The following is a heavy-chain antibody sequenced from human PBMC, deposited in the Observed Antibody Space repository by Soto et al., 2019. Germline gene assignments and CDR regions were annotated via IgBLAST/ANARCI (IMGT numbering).Heavy chain of an antibody. J-gene: IGHJ5*02. CDR2: IYHSGST. CDR1: GASISSGGHS. D-gene: IGHD2-21*01. Sequence: SETLSLTCAVSGASISSGGHSWSWIRQPPGKGLEWIGYIYHSGSTYYNPSLKSRVTISVDRSKNQLSLNLRSVSAADTAVYYCARGRGEFDAWGQGTPVTVSS. CDR3: ARGRGEFDA. V-gene: IGHV4-30-2*01.